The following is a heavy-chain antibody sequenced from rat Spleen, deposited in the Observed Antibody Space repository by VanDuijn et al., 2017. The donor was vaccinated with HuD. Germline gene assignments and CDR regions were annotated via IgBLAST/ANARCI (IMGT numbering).Heavy chain of an antibody. CDR1: GFTFSDHN. CDR3: ARDDLGDY. D-gene: IGHD4-3*01. V-gene: IGHV5-7*01. CDR2: INYDGTNT. J-gene: IGHJ2*01. Sequence: EVQLVESGGDLVQPGRSLKLSCAASGFTFSDHNMAWVRQAPKKGLEWVATINYDGTNTYYRDSVKGRFTISRDNTKRALYLQMDSLRSEDTATYYCARDDLGDYWGQGVMVTVSS.